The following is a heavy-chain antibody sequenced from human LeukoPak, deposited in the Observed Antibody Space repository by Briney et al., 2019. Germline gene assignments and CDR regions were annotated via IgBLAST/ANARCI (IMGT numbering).Heavy chain of an antibody. V-gene: IGHV3-30*02. CDR2: IRYDGSNK. Sequence: PGRSLRLSCAASGFTFSSYGMHWVRQAPGKGLEWVAFIRYDGSNKYYADSVKGRFTISRDNSKNTLYLQMNSLRAEDTAVYYCATYDYGDYLELRFDPWGQGTLVTVSS. CDR1: GFTFSSYG. D-gene: IGHD4-17*01. CDR3: ATYDYGDYLELRFDP. J-gene: IGHJ5*02.